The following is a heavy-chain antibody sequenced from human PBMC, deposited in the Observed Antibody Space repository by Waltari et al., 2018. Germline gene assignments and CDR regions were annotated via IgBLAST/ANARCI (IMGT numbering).Heavy chain of an antibody. CDR1: GGTFSSYA. D-gene: IGHD6-13*01. V-gene: IGHV1-69*05. J-gene: IGHJ5*02. CDR2: IIPVFGTA. CDR3: TRVTGGSWEGGFDP. Sequence: QVQLVQSGAEVKKPGSSVKVSCKASGGTFSSYAINWVRQAPGQGLEWMGGIIPVFGTANSAQRVQGRVTITTEESTRTAYMELSSLKPEDTAVYYCTRVTGGSWEGGFDPWGQGTLVTVSS.